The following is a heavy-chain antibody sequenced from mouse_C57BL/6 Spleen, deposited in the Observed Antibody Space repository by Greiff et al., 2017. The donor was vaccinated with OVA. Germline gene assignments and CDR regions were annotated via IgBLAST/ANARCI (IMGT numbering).Heavy chain of an antibody. CDR1: GFTFSDYG. D-gene: IGHD1-1*01. Sequence: EVQVVESGGGLVQPGGSLKLSCAASGFTFSDYGMAWVRQAPRTGPEWVAFISNLAYSIYYADTVTGRFTISRENAKNTLYLEMSSLRSEDTAMYYCARQITTVVATRDAMDYWGQGTSVTVSS. CDR2: ISNLAYSI. V-gene: IGHV5-15*01. CDR3: ARQITTVVATRDAMDY. J-gene: IGHJ4*01.